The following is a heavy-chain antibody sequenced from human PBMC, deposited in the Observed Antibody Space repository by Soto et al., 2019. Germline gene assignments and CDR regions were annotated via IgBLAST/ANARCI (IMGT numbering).Heavy chain of an antibody. CDR2: INTDGTTT. CDR1: GFTFSSYW. J-gene: IGHJ4*02. V-gene: IGHV3-74*01. Sequence: DVKLVESGGGLVQPGESLRLSCAASGFTFSSYWMHWVRQDPGMGLVWVATINTDGTTTQYADSVKGRFTVSRDNARNTPFLQMNGLRAEDTALYYCAKDLSWGQSDYWGQGTLVTVSS. D-gene: IGHD3-16*01. CDR3: AKDLSWGQSDY.